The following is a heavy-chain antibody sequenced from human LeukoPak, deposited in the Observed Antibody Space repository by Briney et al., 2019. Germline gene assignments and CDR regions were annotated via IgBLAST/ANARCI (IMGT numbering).Heavy chain of an antibody. V-gene: IGHV5-51*01. Sequence: GESLKISCKGSGYSFTSFWIAWVRQTPGKGLEGMGIIYPADSDIRYSPSFQGQVTISADKSITTAYLQWSTLKASDTAIYYCARPYSNSHPGWMDVWGRGTTVTVSS. CDR3: ARPYSNSHPGWMDV. CDR1: GYSFTSFW. CDR2: IYPADSDI. D-gene: IGHD6-6*01. J-gene: IGHJ6*03.